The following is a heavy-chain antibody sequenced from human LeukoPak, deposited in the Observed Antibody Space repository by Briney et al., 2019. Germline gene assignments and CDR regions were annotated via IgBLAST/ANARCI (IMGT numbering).Heavy chain of an antibody. V-gene: IGHV4-39*01. CDR3: ARSSESGSYGLDY. J-gene: IGHJ4*02. Sequence: SETLSLTCTVSGGSISTDIYHWGWIRQSPGKGPEWVGSIFYTGTTYYSPSLKSRLTISVDTSKNQFSLKLTSVTAADTAVYYCARSSESGSYGLDYWGQGTLVTVSS. CDR1: GGSISTDIYH. CDR2: IFYTGTT. D-gene: IGHD2-15*01.